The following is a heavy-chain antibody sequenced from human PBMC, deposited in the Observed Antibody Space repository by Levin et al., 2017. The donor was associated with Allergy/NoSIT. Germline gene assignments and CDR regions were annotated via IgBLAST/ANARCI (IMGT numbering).Heavy chain of an antibody. J-gene: IGHJ5*02. Sequence: GGSLRLSCAASGFTFSSYSMNWVRQAPGKGLEWVSCISGSGSNIYYGDSVKGRFTISRDNAKNSLYLQMNSLRAEDTAVYYWARTRLRPYNWFDPWGQGTLVTVSS. CDR2: ISGSGSNI. V-gene: IGHV3-21*01. CDR1: GFTFSSYS. D-gene: IGHD5-12*01. CDR3: ARTRLRPYNWFDP.